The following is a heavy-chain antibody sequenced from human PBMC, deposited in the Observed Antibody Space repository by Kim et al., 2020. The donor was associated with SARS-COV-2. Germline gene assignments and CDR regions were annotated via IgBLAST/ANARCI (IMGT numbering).Heavy chain of an antibody. D-gene: IGHD5-12*01. CDR1: GFTFSDYY. V-gene: IGHV3-11*03. CDR2: ISSSSSYT. CDR3: ARMGGYDPSYYYYGMDV. J-gene: IGHJ6*02. Sequence: GSLRLSCAASGFTFSDYYMSWIRQAPGKGLEWVSYISSSSSYTNYADSVKGRFTISRDNAKNSLYLQMNSLRAEDTAVYYCARMGGYDPSYYYYGMDVWGQGTTVTVSS.